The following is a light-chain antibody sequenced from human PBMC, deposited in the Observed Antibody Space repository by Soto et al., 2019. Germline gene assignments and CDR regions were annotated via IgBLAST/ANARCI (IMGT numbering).Light chain of an antibody. CDR2: GAS. Sequence: ILLTQSPGTLSLSPGDSVTLSCRASQSISINLAWYKHKTGQAPRLLIHGASTRATGAPDRISGSGSGTEFNLTISSLQSEDFAVYYCQQFRNWPWTCGQGTKVDIK. J-gene: IGKJ1*01. CDR1: QSISIN. CDR3: QQFRNWPWT. V-gene: IGKV3D-15*01.